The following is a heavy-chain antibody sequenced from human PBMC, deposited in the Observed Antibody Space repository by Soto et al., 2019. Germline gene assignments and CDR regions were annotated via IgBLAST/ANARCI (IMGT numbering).Heavy chain of an antibody. CDR1: GGSISSTNW. Sequence: QVQLQESGPGLVKPSGTLSLTCVVSGGSISSTNWWSWVRQPPGKGLEWIGEIYHSGSTNYNPSLQSRVSLSIDNARGQFSLQLSSVTAAATAVYYCAQGGFTWGDYWGQGTLVTVSS. D-gene: IGHD3-16*01. V-gene: IGHV4-4*02. CDR2: IYHSGST. CDR3: AQGGFTWGDY. J-gene: IGHJ4*02.